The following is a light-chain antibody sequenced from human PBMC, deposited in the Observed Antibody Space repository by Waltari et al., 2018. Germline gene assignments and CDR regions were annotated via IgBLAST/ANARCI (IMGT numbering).Light chain of an antibody. CDR1: QSVSNY. J-gene: IGKJ4*01. CDR3: QQGYRTPLT. CDR2: AAS. V-gene: IGKV1-39*01. Sequence: GDRVTITCRASQSVSNYLNWYQQRPGKAPKLLIYAASTLQSGVPSRFGGSGSGTDFTLTISSLQPEDFATYYCQQGYRTPLTFGGGTKVDIK.